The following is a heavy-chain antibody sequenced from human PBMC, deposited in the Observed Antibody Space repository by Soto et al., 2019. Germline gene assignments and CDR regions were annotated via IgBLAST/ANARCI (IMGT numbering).Heavy chain of an antibody. D-gene: IGHD1-26*01. V-gene: IGHV4-59*08. J-gene: IGHJ4*02. Sequence: SETLSLTCTVSGGSISSYYWSWIRQPPGKGLEWIGYIYHSGSTNYNPSLKSRVTISVDTSKNQFSLKLSSVTAADTAVYYCARHGPGGSYSDYWGQGTLVTVSS. CDR1: GGSISSYY. CDR3: ARHGPGGSYSDY. CDR2: IYHSGST.